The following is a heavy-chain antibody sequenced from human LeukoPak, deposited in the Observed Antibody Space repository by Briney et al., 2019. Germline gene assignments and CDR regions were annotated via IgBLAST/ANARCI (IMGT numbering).Heavy chain of an antibody. CDR3: AKDSSSSNYYYGLDV. CDR1: GFTFSNYV. Sequence: GGSLRLSYAASGFTFSNYVMSWVRQAPGKGLEWVSSISGSGRNTNYADSVKGRFTISRDNSKNTLYLQMNGLRAEDTALYFCAKDSSSSNYYYGLDVWGQGTTVTVSS. D-gene: IGHD6-6*01. V-gene: IGHV3-23*01. J-gene: IGHJ6*02. CDR2: ISGSGRNT.